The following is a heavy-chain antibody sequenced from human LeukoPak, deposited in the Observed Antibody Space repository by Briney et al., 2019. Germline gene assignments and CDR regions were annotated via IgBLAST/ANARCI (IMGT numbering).Heavy chain of an antibody. CDR2: INHSGYT. CDR3: TRMTAGHDY. J-gene: IGHJ4*02. CDR1: GVSSDDYY. Sequence: SETLSLTCAVSGVSSDDYYWSWVRQTPGKGLEWIGEINHSGYTNDSPSLKSRVTLSIDTSRKQFSLNLRSVTVADTGIYYCTRMTAGHDYWGQGTLVTVSS. V-gene: IGHV4-34*01. D-gene: IGHD2-21*02.